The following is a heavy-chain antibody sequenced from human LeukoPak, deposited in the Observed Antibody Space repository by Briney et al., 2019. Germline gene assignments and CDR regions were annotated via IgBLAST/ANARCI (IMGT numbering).Heavy chain of an antibody. CDR2: IYYSGST. Sequence: SETLSLTCTVSGGSISSYYWSWIRQPPGKGLEWIGYIYYSGSTNYNPSLKSRVTISVDTSKNQFSLKLSSVTAADTAVHYCARDHYDYVWGSYVPLWYFDYWGQGTLVTVSS. CDR1: GGSISSYY. J-gene: IGHJ4*02. V-gene: IGHV4-59*01. CDR3: ARDHYDYVWGSYVPLWYFDY. D-gene: IGHD3-16*01.